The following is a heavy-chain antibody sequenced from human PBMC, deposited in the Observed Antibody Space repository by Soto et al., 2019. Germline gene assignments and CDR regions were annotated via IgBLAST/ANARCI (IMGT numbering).Heavy chain of an antibody. D-gene: IGHD2-15*01. CDR3: TRPAAGYCGGDCFDY. V-gene: IGHV4-59*10. Sequence: PSETLSLPCAVYGGSFSGYYWSWIRQPAGKGLEWIGRIYTSGSTNYNPSLRSRVTMSVDTSKNQISLKLRSVTASETAVDYCTRPAAGYCGGDCFDYWGQGDMVTVAS. J-gene: IGHJ4*02. CDR1: GGSFSGYY. CDR2: IYTSGST.